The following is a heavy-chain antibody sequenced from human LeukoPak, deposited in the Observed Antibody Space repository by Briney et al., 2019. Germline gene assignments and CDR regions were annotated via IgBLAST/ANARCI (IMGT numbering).Heavy chain of an antibody. CDR2: IILIFGTA. CDR3: AGDLGPAAAGDY. Sequence: VASVKVSCKASGGTFSSYAISWVRQAPGQGLEWMGGIILIFGTANYAQKFQGRVTITTDESTSTAYMELRSLRSDDTAVYYCAGDLGPAAAGDYWGQGTLVTVSS. CDR1: GGTFSSYA. J-gene: IGHJ4*02. D-gene: IGHD6-13*01. V-gene: IGHV1-69*05.